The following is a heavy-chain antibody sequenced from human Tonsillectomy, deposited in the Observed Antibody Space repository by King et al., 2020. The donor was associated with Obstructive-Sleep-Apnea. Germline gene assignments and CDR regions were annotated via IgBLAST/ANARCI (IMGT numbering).Heavy chain of an antibody. Sequence: VQLVESGGGVVQPGRSLRLSCAASGFTFSSYAMHWVRQAPGKGLEWVAVISYDGSNKYYADSVKGRFTISSDNSKNTLYLQMNSLRAEDTAVYYCARDPPTAMARSNYGMDVWGQGTTVTVSS. CDR1: GFTFSSYA. CDR3: ARDPPTAMARSNYGMDV. J-gene: IGHJ6*02. D-gene: IGHD5-18*01. V-gene: IGHV3-30-3*01. CDR2: ISYDGSNK.